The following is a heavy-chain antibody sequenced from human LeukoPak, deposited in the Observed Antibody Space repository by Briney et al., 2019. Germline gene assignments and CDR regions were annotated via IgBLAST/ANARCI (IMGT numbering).Heavy chain of an antibody. J-gene: IGHJ4*02. V-gene: IGHV3-23*01. D-gene: IGHD2-8*01. Sequence: GGSLRLPCAASGFTFSSYGMNWVRQAPGKGLEWVSGISGSGGTTYYADSVKGRFTISRDNSKNSLSMQVSSLRAEDTAVYYCAKTNGDYSEWGQGTLVTVSS. CDR3: AKTNGDYSE. CDR2: ISGSGGTT. CDR1: GFTFSSYG.